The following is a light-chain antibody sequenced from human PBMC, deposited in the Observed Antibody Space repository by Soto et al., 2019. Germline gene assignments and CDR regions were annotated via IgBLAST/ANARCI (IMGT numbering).Light chain of an antibody. J-gene: IGKJ1*01. Sequence: EVGMTQSPATLSVSPGERATLACRASQSVGINLAWYQQKPGQAPRVLISGATTRATGIPDRISGSGSGTDFTLTISRLEPEDFAVYYCQQDGSSDTFCQGAKVDI. CDR3: QQDGSSDT. CDR1: QSVGIN. CDR2: GAT. V-gene: IGKV3-20*01.